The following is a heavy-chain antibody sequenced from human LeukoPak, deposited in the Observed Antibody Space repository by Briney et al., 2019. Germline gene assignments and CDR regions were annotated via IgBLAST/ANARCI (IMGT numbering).Heavy chain of an antibody. J-gene: IGHJ5*02. CDR2: INCNGGST. Sequence: PGGSLRLSCAASGFTFDDYGMSWVRQAPGKGLEWVSGINCNGGSTGYADSVKGRFTISRDNAKNSLYLQMNSLRAEDTALYYCTRDLSVTGSHNWFDPWGQGTLVTVSS. V-gene: IGHV3-20*04. CDR3: TRDLSVTGSHNWFDP. CDR1: GFTFDDYG. D-gene: IGHD1-20*01.